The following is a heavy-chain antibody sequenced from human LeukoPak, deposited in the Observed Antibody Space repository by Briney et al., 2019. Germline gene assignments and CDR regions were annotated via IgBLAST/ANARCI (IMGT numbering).Heavy chain of an antibody. V-gene: IGHV3-21*05. D-gene: IGHD3-22*01. Sequence: GGSLRLSCAASGFTFSNYKMNWVRQAPGKGLEWVSYISTSGRYTNYTDSVKGRFTISRDNAKNSLFLQMNSLRAEDTAVYYCARVASITMICDFWGQGTLVTVSS. J-gene: IGHJ4*02. CDR2: ISTSGRYT. CDR3: ARVASITMICDF. CDR1: GFTFSNYK.